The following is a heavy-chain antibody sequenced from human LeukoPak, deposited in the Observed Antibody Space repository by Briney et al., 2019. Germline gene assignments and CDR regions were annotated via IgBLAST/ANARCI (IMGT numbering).Heavy chain of an antibody. D-gene: IGHD4-11*01. Sequence: ASVTVSCTASGYTFTSYYMHWVRQAPGQGLEWMGIINPSGGSTSYAQKFQGRVTMTRDTSTSTVYMELSSLRSEDTAVYYCARVGSNYYFDYWGQGTLVTVSS. V-gene: IGHV1-46*01. J-gene: IGHJ4*02. CDR3: ARVGSNYYFDY. CDR2: INPSGGST. CDR1: GYTFTSYY.